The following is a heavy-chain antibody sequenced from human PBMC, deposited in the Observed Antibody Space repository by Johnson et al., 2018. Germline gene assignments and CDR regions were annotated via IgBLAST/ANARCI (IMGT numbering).Heavy chain of an antibody. D-gene: IGHD1-1*01. J-gene: IGHJ3*02. V-gene: IGHV4-59*01. CDR2: ITPSGNT. CDR3: ARQGTMGFAFDI. CDR1: GGSITRDY. Sequence: QVQLQESGPGLVKPSETLSLTCTVSGGSITRDYWSWIRQPPGRGLEWIGYITPSGNTNYSPPLKTRVVISVDKSKNHFSLKLNSVTTADTAVYYCARQGTMGFAFDIWGQGTMVTVSS.